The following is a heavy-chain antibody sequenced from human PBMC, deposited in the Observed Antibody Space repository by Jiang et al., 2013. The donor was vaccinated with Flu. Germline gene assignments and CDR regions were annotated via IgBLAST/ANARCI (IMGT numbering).Heavy chain of an antibody. J-gene: IGHJ4*02. D-gene: IGHD4/OR15-4a*01. CDR2: ISSSGSTI. CDR1: GFTFSSYE. CDR3: ASSLPDRCYLDY. Sequence: SLRLSCAASGFTFSSYEMNWVRQAPGKGLEWVSYISSSGSTIYYADSVKGRFTISRDNAKNSLYLQMNSLRAEDTAVYYCASSLPDRCYLDYWGQGTLVTVSS. V-gene: IGHV3-48*03.